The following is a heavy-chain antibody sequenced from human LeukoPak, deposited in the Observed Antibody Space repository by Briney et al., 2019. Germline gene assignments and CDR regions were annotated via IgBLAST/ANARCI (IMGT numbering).Heavy chain of an antibody. CDR3: AKPPNTIFGVVISYYYYMDV. CDR1: GFTFSSYA. D-gene: IGHD3-3*01. V-gene: IGHV3-23*01. Sequence: GGSLRLSCAASGFTFSSYAMSWVRQAPGKGLEWVSAISGSGGSTYYADSVKGRFTISRDNSKNTLYLQMKSLRAEDTAVYYCAKPPNTIFGVVISYYYYMDVWGKGTTVTVSS. J-gene: IGHJ6*03. CDR2: ISGSGGST.